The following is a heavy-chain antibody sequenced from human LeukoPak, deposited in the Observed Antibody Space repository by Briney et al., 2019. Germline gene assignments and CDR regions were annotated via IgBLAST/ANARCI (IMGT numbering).Heavy chain of an antibody. Sequence: GESLTLACAASGSTVSSIYISWVRPPPGKGLEWVSPIYSGGSAYYADSVKGRFTISRDNSKNTLDLQMNSLRAEDTAVYYCARSVGASIRKNLYFDYWGQGTLVTVSS. D-gene: IGHD1-26*01. CDR2: IYSGGSA. J-gene: IGHJ4*02. CDR1: GSTVSSIY. V-gene: IGHV3-53*01. CDR3: ARSVGASIRKNLYFDY.